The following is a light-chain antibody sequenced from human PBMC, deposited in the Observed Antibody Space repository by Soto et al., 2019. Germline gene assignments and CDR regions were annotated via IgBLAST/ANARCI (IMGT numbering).Light chain of an antibody. V-gene: IGLV2-14*01. Sequence: QSVLTQPASLSGQSITISCTGTSSDIGAYDYVSWFQQHPGKAPKLMISEVNNRPSGVSNRFSGSKSGNTAYLTISGLQVEDEAEYFSFSFTTTSTHVFGTGTKVTVL. CDR3: FSFTTTSTHV. J-gene: IGLJ1*01. CDR2: EVN. CDR1: SSDIGAYDY.